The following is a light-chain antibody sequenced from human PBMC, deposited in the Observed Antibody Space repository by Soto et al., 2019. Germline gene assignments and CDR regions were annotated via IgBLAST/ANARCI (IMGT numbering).Light chain of an antibody. J-gene: IGKJ5*01. CDR2: HAS. CDR1: QKISSSY. CDR3: QQYNSWRSIS. Sequence: PGERATLSCRASQKISSSYLAWYQQKPAQAPRLLIYHASNRATGIPDRFSGSGSGTDFTLTISSLEPEDFAVYYCQQYNSWRSISFGQGTRLEIK. V-gene: IGKV3-20*01.